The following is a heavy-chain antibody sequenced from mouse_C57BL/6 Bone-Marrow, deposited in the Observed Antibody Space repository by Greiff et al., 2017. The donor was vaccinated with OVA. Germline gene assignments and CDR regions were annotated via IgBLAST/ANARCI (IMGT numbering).Heavy chain of an antibody. CDR1: GYTFTDYN. V-gene: IGHV1-22*01. D-gene: IGHD2-14*01. Sequence: VHVKQSGPELVKPGASVKMSCKASGYTFTDYNMHWVKQSHGKSLEWIGYINPNNGGTSYNQKFKGKATLTVNKSSSTAYMELRSLTSEDSAVYYCARRDYRAWFAYWGQGTLVTVSA. CDR3: ARRDYRAWFAY. J-gene: IGHJ3*01. CDR2: INPNNGGT.